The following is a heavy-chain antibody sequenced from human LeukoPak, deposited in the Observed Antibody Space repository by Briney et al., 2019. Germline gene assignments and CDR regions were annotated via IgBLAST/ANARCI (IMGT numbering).Heavy chain of an antibody. CDR2: IIPIFDTT. V-gene: IGHV1-69*01. CDR1: GGTFRTYA. Sequence: ASVKDSCKASGGTFRTYAISWVRQAPGQGLEWMRGIIPIFDTTNYAQKFQGRVTITADESTSTAYMELSSLRSEDTAVYYCAPHCSSTSCPFDYWGQGTLVTVSS. D-gene: IGHD2-2*01. CDR3: APHCSSTSCPFDY. J-gene: IGHJ4*02.